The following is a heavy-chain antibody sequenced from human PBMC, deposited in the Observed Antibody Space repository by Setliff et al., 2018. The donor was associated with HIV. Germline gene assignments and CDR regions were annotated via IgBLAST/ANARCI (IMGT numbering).Heavy chain of an antibody. D-gene: IGHD4-17*01. CDR2: INHSGST. V-gene: IGHV4-34*01. Sequence: SETLSLTCAVYGGSFSGYYWSWIRQSPGKGLEWIGEINHSGSTNYNPSLKSRVTISVDTSKNQLSLKLRSVTAADTAVYYCARAPGPYGDYNWFDPWGQGALVTVSS. J-gene: IGHJ5*02. CDR1: GGSFSGYY. CDR3: ARAPGPYGDYNWFDP.